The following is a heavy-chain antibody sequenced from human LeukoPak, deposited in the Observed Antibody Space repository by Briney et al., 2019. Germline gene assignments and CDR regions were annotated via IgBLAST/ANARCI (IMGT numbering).Heavy chain of an antibody. D-gene: IGHD1-26*01. CDR3: ATPSGSYPSDAFDI. V-gene: IGHV5-51*01. Sequence: GEALEISCQGSGCLFTSYWIGRGRQVPGKGLEGMGINYSGDSDTRYSPSFQGQVTISADKYISTPSLQCISLKASDTAMYSCATPSGSYPSDAFDIWGRGTIVTLSS. CDR2: NYSGDSDT. CDR1: GCLFTSYW. J-gene: IGHJ3*02.